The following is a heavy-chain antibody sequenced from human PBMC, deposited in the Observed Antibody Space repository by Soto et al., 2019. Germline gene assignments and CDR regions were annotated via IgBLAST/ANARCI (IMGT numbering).Heavy chain of an antibody. V-gene: IGHV1-18*01. CDR2: ISAYNGNT. J-gene: IGHJ4*02. CDR1: GYTFTSYG. CDR3: ATGPYCGGACFDY. Sequence: ASVKVSCKASGYTFTSYGISWVRQAPGKGLEWMGWISAYNGNTNYAQKLQGRVTMTTDTSTSTAYMELSSLRSEDTAVYYCATGPYCGGACFDYWGKGTLVTVSS. D-gene: IGHD2-21*02.